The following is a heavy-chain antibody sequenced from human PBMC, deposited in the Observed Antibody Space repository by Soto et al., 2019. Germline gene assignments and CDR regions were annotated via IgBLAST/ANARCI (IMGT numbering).Heavy chain of an antibody. CDR2: IIPISDTT. D-gene: IGHD2-2*01. Sequence: QVQLVQSGAEVKKPGSSVKVSCKASGGTFSSYAISWVRQAPGQGLEWMGGIIPISDTTNYAQKFQGRVTITADESTSTACMELSSLRSEDTAVYYCARSQGSSTSLEIYYYYYYGMDVWGQGTTVTVS. CDR1: GGTFSSYA. CDR3: ARSQGSSTSLEIYYYYYYGMDV. J-gene: IGHJ6*02. V-gene: IGHV1-69*01.